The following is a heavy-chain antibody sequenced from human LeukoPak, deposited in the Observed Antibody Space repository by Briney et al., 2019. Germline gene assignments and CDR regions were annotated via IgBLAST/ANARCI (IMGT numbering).Heavy chain of an antibody. V-gene: IGHV3-30*18. CDR3: AKDGQGLTYYFDY. Sequence: GGSLRLSCAVSGFTFSSYGMHWVRQAPGEGLEWVAVISDDGSKKYYVDSVKGRFTISRDNSKNTLYLQMNSLRAEDTAVYYCAKDGQGLTYYFDYWGQGTLVTVSS. J-gene: IGHJ4*02. CDR2: ISDDGSKK. D-gene: IGHD3-16*01. CDR1: GFTFSSYG.